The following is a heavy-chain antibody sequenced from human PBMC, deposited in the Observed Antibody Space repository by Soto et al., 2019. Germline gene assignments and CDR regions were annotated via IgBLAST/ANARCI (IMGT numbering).Heavy chain of an antibody. V-gene: IGHV1-18*01. Sequence: QVQLVQSGAEVKRPGASVKVFCQTSGYTFSNYGVTWIRQAPGQGLEWVGWVSGYNRNTNYAQKFQDRVTLTTDTSRRTAYMELRGLRSDDTAVYLCARERQWEPIPYWGQGTQVTVSS. J-gene: IGHJ4*02. CDR2: VSGYNRNT. CDR1: GYTFSNYG. CDR3: ARERQWEPIPY. D-gene: IGHD1-26*01.